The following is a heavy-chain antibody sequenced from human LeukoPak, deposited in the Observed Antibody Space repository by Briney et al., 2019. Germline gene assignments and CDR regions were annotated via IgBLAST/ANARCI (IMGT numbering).Heavy chain of an antibody. J-gene: IGHJ4*02. CDR3: ARDYIAYDPLDY. CDR2: ISSRSSSI. CDR1: GFTFSTYD. D-gene: IGHD3-3*01. V-gene: IGHV3-21*01. Sequence: GGSLRLSCAASGFTFSTYDMNWVRQAPGKGLEWVSSISSRSSSIYYADSVKGRFTISRDNAKNSLYLQMNRLRAEDTAVYWCARDYIAYDPLDYWGQGTLVTVSS.